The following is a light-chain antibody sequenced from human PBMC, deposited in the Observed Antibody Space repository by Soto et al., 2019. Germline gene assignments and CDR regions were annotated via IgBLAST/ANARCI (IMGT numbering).Light chain of an antibody. CDR2: SNN. CDR1: SSNIGSNT. Sequence: QSVLTQPPSASGTPGQRVTISCSGSSSNIGSNTVNWYQQLPGTAPKLLIYSNNQRPSGVPDRFSGSKPGTSASLAISGLQSEDEADYYCAAWDDSLNGVVFGGGTKLTV. V-gene: IGLV1-44*01. CDR3: AAWDDSLNGVV. J-gene: IGLJ2*01.